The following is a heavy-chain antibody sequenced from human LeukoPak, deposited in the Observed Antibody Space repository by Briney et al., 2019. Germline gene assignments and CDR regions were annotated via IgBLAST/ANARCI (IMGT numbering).Heavy chain of an antibody. CDR1: GGSISSYY. J-gene: IGHJ4*02. CDR2: IYTSGST. D-gene: IGHD6-19*01. CDR3: VSLKPVAKRFYYFDY. V-gene: IGHV4-4*07. Sequence: SETLSLTCTVSGGSISSYYWSWIRQPAGKGLEWIGRIYTSGSTNYNPSLKSRVTMSVDTSKNQFSLKLSSVTAADTAVYYCVSLKPVAKRFYYFDYWGQGTLVTVSS.